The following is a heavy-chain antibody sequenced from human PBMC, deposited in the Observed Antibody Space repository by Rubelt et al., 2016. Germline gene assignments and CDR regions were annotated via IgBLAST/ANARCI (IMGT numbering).Heavy chain of an antibody. J-gene: IGHJ3*02. CDR3: AKARDGTGYRPGDAFDI. CDR2: ISGSGGST. D-gene: IGHD5-24*01. Sequence: GFTFSSYAMSWVRQAPGKGLEWVSGISGSGGSTYYADSVTGRLTISRDNSKNTLYLQLNTLRAEDTAVYYCAKARDGTGYRPGDAFDIWGQGTMVTVSS. V-gene: IGHV3-23*01. CDR1: GFTFSSYA.